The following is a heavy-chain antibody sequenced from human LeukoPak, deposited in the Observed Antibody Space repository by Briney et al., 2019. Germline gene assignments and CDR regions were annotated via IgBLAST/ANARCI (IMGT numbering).Heavy chain of an antibody. CDR2: KRQDGIEK. CDR1: GFTFSTYW. Sequence: GGPLRLSGAASGFTFSTYWMNWVRQAPGKGLEGVANKRQDGIEKYFVDSVKGRFTIYRDNAKSSLYLKMNSLRAEDTAVYYRAGSNSLDYYYGTDAWGQGTTVTVSS. D-gene: IGHD4-11*01. CDR3: AGSNSLDYYYGTDA. V-gene: IGHV3-7*01. J-gene: IGHJ6*02.